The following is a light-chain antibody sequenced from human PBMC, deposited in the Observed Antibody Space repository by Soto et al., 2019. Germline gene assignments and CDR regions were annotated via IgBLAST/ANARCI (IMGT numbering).Light chain of an antibody. Sequence: QSVLTQPPSVSGAPGQRVTISCTGSSSNIGAGYVVHWYQQLPGTAPKLLIYGNNNRPSGVPDRFSGSKSDTSASLAITGLQAEDEADYYCQSYDSSLSGYVCGTGTKLTVL. V-gene: IGLV1-40*01. CDR3: QSYDSSLSGYV. J-gene: IGLJ1*01. CDR1: SSNIGAGYV. CDR2: GNN.